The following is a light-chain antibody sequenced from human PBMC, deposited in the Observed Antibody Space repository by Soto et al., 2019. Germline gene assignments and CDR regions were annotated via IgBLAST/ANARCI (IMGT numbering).Light chain of an antibody. CDR1: QSISSY. Sequence: DIQMTQSPSSLSASAGDRVTITCRASQSISSYLNWYQQKPGKAPKLLIYAASSLQSGVPSRFSGSGSGTDFTTTISSLQPEDFTTYYCQQSYSLYTFGQGTKLEIK. CDR2: AAS. J-gene: IGKJ2*01. CDR3: QQSYSLYT. V-gene: IGKV1-39*01.